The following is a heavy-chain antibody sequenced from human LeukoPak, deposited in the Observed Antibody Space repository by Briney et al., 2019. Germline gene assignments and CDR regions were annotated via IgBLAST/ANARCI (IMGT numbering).Heavy chain of an antibody. J-gene: IGHJ4*02. CDR2: ISTSGSTI. CDR1: GFTFSNYE. Sequence: GGSLRLSRAASGFTFSNYEMNWVRQAPGKGLEWISSISTSGSTIHYADSVKGRFTISRDNAKNSLYLQMNSLRVEDTGVYYCARDIWGQGTLVTVSS. CDR3: ARDI. V-gene: IGHV3-48*03.